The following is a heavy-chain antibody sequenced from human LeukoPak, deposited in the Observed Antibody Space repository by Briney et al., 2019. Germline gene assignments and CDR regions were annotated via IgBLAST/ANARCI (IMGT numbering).Heavy chain of an antibody. CDR2: INPRGDAT. CDR3: AREGQQLKHFDY. Sequence: ASVKASCEASGNTFIGYWIHWVRQAPGQGLEWMGAINPRGDATIGAQKFQGRVTTTRDTSTSTVYIELSSLRSEDTAVYYCAREGQQLKHFDYWGQGTLVTVSS. CDR1: GNTFIGYW. J-gene: IGHJ4*02. V-gene: IGHV1-46*01. D-gene: IGHD1-1*01.